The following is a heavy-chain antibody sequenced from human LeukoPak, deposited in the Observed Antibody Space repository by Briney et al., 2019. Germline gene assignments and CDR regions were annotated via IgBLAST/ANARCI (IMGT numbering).Heavy chain of an antibody. CDR3: ARVVGYGGNSAFDY. V-gene: IGHV3-66*01. CDR2: IYSGGST. D-gene: IGHD4-23*01. J-gene: IGHJ4*02. CDR1: GFTFSSNY. Sequence: GGSLRLSCAASGFTFSSNYMSWVRQAPGKGLEWVSVIYSGGSTYYADSVKGRFTISRDNSKNTLYLQMNSLRAEDTAVYYCARVVGYGGNSAFDYWGQGTLVTVSS.